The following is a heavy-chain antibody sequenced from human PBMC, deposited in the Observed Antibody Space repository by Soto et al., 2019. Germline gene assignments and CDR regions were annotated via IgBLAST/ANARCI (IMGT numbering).Heavy chain of an antibody. Sequence: GASVKVSCKASGGTSSSYAISWVRQAPGQGLEWMGGIIPIFGTANYAQKFQGRVTITADESTSTAYMELSSLRSEDTAVYYCARTGRGYSYGYEDYDYWGQGTLVTVSS. CDR1: GGTSSSYA. CDR3: ARTGRGYSYGYEDYDY. D-gene: IGHD5-18*01. V-gene: IGHV1-69*13. J-gene: IGHJ4*02. CDR2: IIPIFGTA.